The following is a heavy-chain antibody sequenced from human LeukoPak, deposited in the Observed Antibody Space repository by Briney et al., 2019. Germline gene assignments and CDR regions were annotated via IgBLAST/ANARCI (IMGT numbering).Heavy chain of an antibody. J-gene: IGHJ4*02. CDR1: GGSISSNNHY. CDR3: ARHPGYSSGWWYFDF. V-gene: IGHV4-39*01. Sequence: SETLSLTCTVSGGSISSNNHYWGWIRQPPGKGLEWLGSINYSGTIFYSPSLNSRVTISVDTSGNQFSLKLTSATAADTAVYYRARHPGYSSGWWYFDFWGQGTLVTVSS. D-gene: IGHD5-18*01. CDR2: INYSGTI.